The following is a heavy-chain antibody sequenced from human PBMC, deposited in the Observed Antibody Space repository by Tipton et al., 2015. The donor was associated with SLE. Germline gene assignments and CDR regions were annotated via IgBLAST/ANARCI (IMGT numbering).Heavy chain of an antibody. D-gene: IGHD3-3*01. J-gene: IGHJ4*02. Sequence: SLRLSCAASGFTFSSYSMHWVRQGPGKGLVWVSHINPDGRETNYADSVKGRFTISRDNGKNSLYLQMNSLRAEDTAVYYCARDPKTYDLWSGCFDFWGLGTLVTVSS. CDR2: INPDGRET. CDR3: ARDPKTYDLWSGCFDF. CDR1: GFTFSSYS. V-gene: IGHV3-74*01.